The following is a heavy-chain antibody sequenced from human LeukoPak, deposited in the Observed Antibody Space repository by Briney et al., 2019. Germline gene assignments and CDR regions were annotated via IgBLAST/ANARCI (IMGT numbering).Heavy chain of an antibody. CDR1: GFTSISYA. CDR2: ISYEVSNK. V-gene: IGHV3-30*04. D-gene: IGHD6-19*01. Sequence: GRSLRLSWAASGFTSISYATHSVRQAPGKGLGRGAVISYEVSNKYYTASVKGRFTISRDNSKHTLYLQMNSLRAEDTAVYYCASLAVAGTGNYWGQGTLVTVSS. CDR3: ASLAVAGTGNY. J-gene: IGHJ4*02.